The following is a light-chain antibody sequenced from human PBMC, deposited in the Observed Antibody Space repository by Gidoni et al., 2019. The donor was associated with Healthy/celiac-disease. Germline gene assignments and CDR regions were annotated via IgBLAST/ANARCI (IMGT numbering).Light chain of an antibody. V-gene: IGKV4-1*01. CDR3: QQYYSTLT. J-gene: IGKJ4*01. Sequence: IVLTQSPDSLAVSLGERATIHCKSSQSVLYRSNNKDDLTWYQQKPEQPPKLLIYWASTRESGVPDRFSGSGSGRDCTLTISSLQAEDVAVFSCQQYYSTLTFGGGTKVEIK. CDR2: WAS. CDR1: QSVLYRSNNKDD.